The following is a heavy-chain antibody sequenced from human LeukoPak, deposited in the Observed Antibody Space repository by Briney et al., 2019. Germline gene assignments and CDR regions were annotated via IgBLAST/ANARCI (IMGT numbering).Heavy chain of an antibody. CDR1: GFTVSSNY. CDR2: IYSGGST. J-gene: IGHJ4*02. V-gene: IGHV3-53*05. D-gene: IGHD5-24*01. CDR3: AKRDGFLYYFDY. Sequence: GGSLRLSCAASGFTVSSNYMSWVRQAPGKGLEWVSVIYSGGSTYYADSVKGRFTISRDNSKNTLFLQMNSLRAEDTAVYYCAKRDGFLYYFDYWGQGTLVTVSS.